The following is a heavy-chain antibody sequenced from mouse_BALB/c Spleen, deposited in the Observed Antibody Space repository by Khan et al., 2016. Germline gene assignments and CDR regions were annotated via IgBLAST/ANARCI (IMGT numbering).Heavy chain of an antibody. D-gene: IGHD1-1*01. Sequence: EVQLQESGPSLVKLSQTLSLTCSVTGDSITSGYWNWIRKFPGNKLEYMGYISHSGSTYYNPSLKSRISITRDTYKNQSYLQLNSVTTEDTATYYCSRYDASTYVRGMDYWGQGTSVTVSS. CDR3: SRYDASTYVRGMDY. CDR1: GDSITSGY. CDR2: ISHSGST. J-gene: IGHJ4*01. V-gene: IGHV3-8*02.